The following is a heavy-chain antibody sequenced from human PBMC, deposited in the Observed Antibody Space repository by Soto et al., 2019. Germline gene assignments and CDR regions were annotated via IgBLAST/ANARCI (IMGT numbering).Heavy chain of an antibody. D-gene: IGHD6-19*01. Sequence: SVKVSFKASGGTFSSYAISWVRQAPGQGLEWMGGIIPIFGTANYAQKFQGRVTITADESTSTAYMELGSLRSEDTAVYYCARTPGLRVAVAGVDFWGQGTLVTVSS. V-gene: IGHV1-69*13. CDR1: GGTFSSYA. CDR3: ARTPGLRVAVAGVDF. CDR2: IIPIFGTA. J-gene: IGHJ4*02.